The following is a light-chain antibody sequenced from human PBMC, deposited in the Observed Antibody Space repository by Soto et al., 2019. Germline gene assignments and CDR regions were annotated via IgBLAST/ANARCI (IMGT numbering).Light chain of an antibody. Sequence: QSALAQPASVSGSPGQSITISCTGTSSDVGGYRYVSWFQQHPGKAPKLIIYEVSHRPSGVSNRFSGSKSGNTAFLTISGLQDEDEADYYCNSYTSRNPYVFGSGTKVTVL. CDR2: EVS. CDR1: SSDVGGYRY. V-gene: IGLV2-14*01. J-gene: IGLJ1*01. CDR3: NSYTSRNPYV.